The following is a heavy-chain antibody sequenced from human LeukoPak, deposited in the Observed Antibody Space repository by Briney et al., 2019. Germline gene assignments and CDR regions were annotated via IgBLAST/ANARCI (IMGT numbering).Heavy chain of an antibody. CDR1: GFTFSNAW. CDR2: IYHSGST. D-gene: IGHD3-3*01. J-gene: IGHJ6*03. V-gene: IGHV4-4*02. CDR3: ARDRYEGFWSGYEAYYMDV. Sequence: GSLRLSCAASGFTFSNAWMSWVRQAPGKGLEWIGEIYHSGSTDYNPSLKSRVTISVDKSKNQFSLKLSSVTAADTAVYYCARDRYEGFWSGYEAYYMDVWGKGTTVTVSS.